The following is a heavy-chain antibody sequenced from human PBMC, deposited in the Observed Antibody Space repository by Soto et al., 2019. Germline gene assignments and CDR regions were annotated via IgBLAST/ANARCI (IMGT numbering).Heavy chain of an antibody. D-gene: IGHD3-10*01. V-gene: IGHV4-30-4*01. CDR3: ARAQGSGFLVS. Sequence: SETLSLTCTVSGGSISSGDYYWSWIRQPPGKGLEWIGYIYYSGSTYYNPSLKSRVTISVDTSKNQFSLKLSSVTAADTTVYYCARAQGSGFLVSWGQGTLVTVSS. CDR1: GGSISSGDYY. J-gene: IGHJ4*02. CDR2: IYYSGST.